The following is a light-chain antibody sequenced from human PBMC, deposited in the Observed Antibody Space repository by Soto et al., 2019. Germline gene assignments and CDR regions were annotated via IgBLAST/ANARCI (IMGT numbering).Light chain of an antibody. V-gene: IGKV3-20*01. CDR1: QSFSSNY. CDR3: QQYDSSLWT. Sequence: EIVLTQSPGTLSLSPGARATLSCRASQSFSSNYLAWYQQKPGQAPRLLIYGASSSATGTPDRFSGSGSGTDYTLTINRLETEDFAVYYCQQYDSSLWTFGQGTKVEIK. CDR2: GAS. J-gene: IGKJ1*01.